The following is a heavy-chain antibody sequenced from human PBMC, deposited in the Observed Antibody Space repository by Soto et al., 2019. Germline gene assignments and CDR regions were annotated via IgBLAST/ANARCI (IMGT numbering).Heavy chain of an antibody. Sequence: QVQLQESGPGLVKPSQTLSLTCTVSGGSISSGGYYWSWIRQHPGKGLEWIGYIYYSGSPYYNPYLKGRVTGSVDPSKTQFALKLSSVTAADTAVYYCARGDTLRGRGSYWGQGTLLTVSS. D-gene: IGHD3-10*01. CDR1: GGSISSGGYY. V-gene: IGHV4-31*03. J-gene: IGHJ4*02. CDR3: ARGDTLRGRGSY. CDR2: IYYSGSP.